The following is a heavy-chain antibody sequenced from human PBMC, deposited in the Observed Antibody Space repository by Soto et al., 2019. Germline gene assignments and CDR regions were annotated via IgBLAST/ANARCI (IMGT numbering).Heavy chain of an antibody. D-gene: IGHD3-9*01. CDR1: GYSFTSYW. Sequence: GESLKISCKGSGYSFTSYWIGWVRQAPGQGLEWMGWINPNSGGTNYAQKFQGWVTMTRDTSISTAYMELSRLRSDDTAVYYCARDRVLRYFDWLPKPYYYYGMDVWGQGTTVTVSS. CDR2: INPNSGGT. J-gene: IGHJ6*02. CDR3: ARDRVLRYFDWLPKPYYYYGMDV. V-gene: IGHV1-2*04.